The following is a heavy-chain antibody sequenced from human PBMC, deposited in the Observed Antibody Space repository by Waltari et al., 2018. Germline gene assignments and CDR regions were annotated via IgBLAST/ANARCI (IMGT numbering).Heavy chain of an antibody. CDR1: GYTFTSYD. CDR3: ARDGLRFGELLPDY. Sequence: QVQLVQSGAEVKKPGASVKVSCKASGYTFTSYDINWVRPATGQGLEWMGWMNPNSGNTGYAQKFQGRVTMTRNTSISTAYMELSSLRSEDTAVYYCARDGLRFGELLPDYWGQGTLVTVSS. D-gene: IGHD3-10*01. V-gene: IGHV1-8*01. CDR2: MNPNSGNT. J-gene: IGHJ4*02.